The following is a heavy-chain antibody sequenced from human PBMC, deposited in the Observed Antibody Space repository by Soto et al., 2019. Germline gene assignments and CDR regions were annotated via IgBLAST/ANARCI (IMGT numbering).Heavy chain of an antibody. D-gene: IGHD2-15*01. CDR3: ARGGGHSHFYFCIDR. CDR2: ISCSVDT. J-gene: IGHJ6*04. Sequence: PSETRSLTCTVSGGSVNSGAYYWTWIQNPPGKELEWIGYISCSVDTNYNPSLKSRVSMSVDTSRDQFSLNLNSMTPAHTAVYYCARGGGHSHFYFCIDRWGKVPLDDVSS. CDR1: GGSVNSGAYY. V-gene: IGHV4-61*08.